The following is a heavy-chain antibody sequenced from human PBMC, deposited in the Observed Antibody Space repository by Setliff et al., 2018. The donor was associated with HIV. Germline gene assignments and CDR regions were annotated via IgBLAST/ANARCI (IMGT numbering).Heavy chain of an antibody. CDR2: FANDGST. D-gene: IGHD3-10*01. CDR3: TRHLPVYYGSGVSYYFDY. Sequence: SETLSLTCNVSGDAVSPYYWSWIRQPPGKGLEWIGYFANDGSTNYNPPLKSLVTISLDTSKNEVSLKLTSVTAADTAMYYCTRHLPVYYGSGVSYYFDYWGQGTLVTVSS. V-gene: IGHV4-59*08. J-gene: IGHJ4*02. CDR1: GDAVSPYY.